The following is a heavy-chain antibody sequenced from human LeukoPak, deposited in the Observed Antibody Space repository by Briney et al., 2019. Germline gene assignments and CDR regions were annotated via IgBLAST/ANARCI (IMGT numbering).Heavy chain of an antibody. CDR3: AGGIAARGVTPSYYYYYMDV. D-gene: IGHD6-6*01. V-gene: IGHV4-39*01. CDR2: IYYSGST. Sequence: SETLSLTCTVSGGSISSSSYYWSWMRQPPGKGLEWIGSIYYSGSTYYNPSLKSRVTISVDTSQNQFTLTLSSVTAAATAEYYCAGGIAARGVTPSYYYYYMDVWGKGTTVTVSS. CDR1: GGSISSSSYY. J-gene: IGHJ6*03.